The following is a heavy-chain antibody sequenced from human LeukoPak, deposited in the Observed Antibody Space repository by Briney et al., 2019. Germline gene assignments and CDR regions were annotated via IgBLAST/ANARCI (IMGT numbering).Heavy chain of an antibody. CDR2: INPNSGGT. J-gene: IGHJ4*02. D-gene: IGHD5-18*01. V-gene: IGHV1-2*04. Sequence: ASVKVSCKASGYASTGYYMHWVRQAPGPGLEWMGWINPNSGGTNYAQKFQGWVTMTRDTSISTAYMEMSRMRSDDTAVYYCARGAIQLWLIGGGYFDYWGQGTLVTVSS. CDR3: ARGAIQLWLIGGGYFDY. CDR1: GYASTGYY.